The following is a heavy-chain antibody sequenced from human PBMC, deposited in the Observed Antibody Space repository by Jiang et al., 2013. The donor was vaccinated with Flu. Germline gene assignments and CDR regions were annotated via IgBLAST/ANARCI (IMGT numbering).Heavy chain of an antibody. Sequence: GLVKPSQTLSLTCTVSGGSISSGGYYWSWIRQHPGKGLEWIGYIYYSGSTYYNPSLKSRVTISVDTSKNQFSLKLSSVTAADTAVYYCARWDSSGYRPMYYFDYWGQGTLVTVSS. CDR1: GGSISSGGYY. CDR2: IYYSGST. V-gene: IGHV4-31*03. CDR3: ARWDSSGYRPMYYFDY. J-gene: IGHJ4*02. D-gene: IGHD3-22*01.